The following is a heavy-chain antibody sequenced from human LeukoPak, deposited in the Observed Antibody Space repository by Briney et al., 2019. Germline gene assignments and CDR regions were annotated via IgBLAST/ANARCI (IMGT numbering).Heavy chain of an antibody. J-gene: IGHJ4*02. D-gene: IGHD2-15*01. CDR2: IKLDGSEK. V-gene: IGHV3-7*01. Sequence: GGSLRLSCAASGFPFSSYWMSWVLQAPGKGLEWVANIKLDGSEKYYVDSVKGRFTISRDNAKNSLYLQMNSLRAEDTAVYYCARADCSGGSCYPLFDYWGQGTLVTVSS. CDR3: ARADCSGGSCYPLFDY. CDR1: GFPFSSYW.